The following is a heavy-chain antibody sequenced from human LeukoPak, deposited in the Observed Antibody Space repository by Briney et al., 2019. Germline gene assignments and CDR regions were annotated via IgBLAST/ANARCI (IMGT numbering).Heavy chain of an antibody. CDR3: ARVAPAVGYCSGGSCWDYYYYYYMDV. D-gene: IGHD2-15*01. V-gene: IGHV3-23*01. Sequence: PGGSLRLSCAASGFTFSDYGMSWVRQTPGKGLEWVSGISVSGSNTYYADSVKGRFTISRDNSKNTLYLQMNSLRAEDTAVYYCARVAPAVGYCSGGSCWDYYYYYYMDVWGKGTTVTISS. CDR2: ISVSGSNT. J-gene: IGHJ6*03. CDR1: GFTFSDYG.